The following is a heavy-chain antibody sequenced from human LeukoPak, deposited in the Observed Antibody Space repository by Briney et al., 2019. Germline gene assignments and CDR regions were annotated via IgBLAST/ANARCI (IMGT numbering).Heavy chain of an antibody. CDR2: INHSGST. Sequence: NPSETLSLTCAVYGGSFSGYYWSWIRQPPGKGLEWIGEINHSGSTNYNPSLKSRVTISVDTSKNQFSLKLSSVTAADTAVYYCASQDIVVVVAGALHYGMDVWGQGTTVTVSS. D-gene: IGHD2-15*01. J-gene: IGHJ6*02. CDR1: GGSFSGYY. V-gene: IGHV4-34*01. CDR3: ASQDIVVVVAGALHYGMDV.